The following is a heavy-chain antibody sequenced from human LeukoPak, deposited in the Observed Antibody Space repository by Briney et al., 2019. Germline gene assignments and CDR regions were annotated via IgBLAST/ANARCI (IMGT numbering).Heavy chain of an antibody. J-gene: IGHJ4*02. D-gene: IGHD3-10*01. CDR1: GFTFSYYA. CDR3: AKTRGVWGWFGEFTIEGVYYFDY. CDR2: ISGSGDSA. V-gene: IGHV3-23*01. Sequence: PGGSLRLSCTASGFTFSYYAMSWVRQAPGKGLEWVSAISGSGDSAYYADSVKGRFTISRDNSKNTLYLQMNSLRAEDTAVYYCAKTRGVWGWFGEFTIEGVYYFDYWGQGTLVTVSS.